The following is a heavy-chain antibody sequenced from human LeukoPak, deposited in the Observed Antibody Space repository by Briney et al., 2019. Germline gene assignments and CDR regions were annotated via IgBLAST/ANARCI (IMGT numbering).Heavy chain of an antibody. J-gene: IGHJ6*01. CDR3: ARERLPSTVTTWGDYYYYGMDV. D-gene: IGHD4-17*01. Sequence: GGSLRLSCAASGFTFSSYSMNWVRQAPGKGLEWVSSISSSSSYIYYADSVKGRFTISRDNAKNSLYLQMNSLRAEDTAVYYCARERLPSTVTTWGDYYYYGMDVWGQGTTVTVSS. CDR2: ISSSSSYI. CDR1: GFTFSSYS. V-gene: IGHV3-21*01.